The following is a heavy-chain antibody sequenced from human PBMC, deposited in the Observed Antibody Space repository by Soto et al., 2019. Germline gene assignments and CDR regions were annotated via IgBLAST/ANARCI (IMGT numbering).Heavy chain of an antibody. D-gene: IGHD3-3*01. Sequence: GGSLRLSCAGSGFNFDEFAMHWVRQAPGKGLEWVSGISWEGGSIGYADSVKGRFIISRDNAKNSLFLQMNSLTAEDTALYYCAKDHDEDFGYDLDYFNSWGQGTQVTVSS. J-gene: IGHJ4*02. CDR3: AKDHDEDFGYDLDYFNS. CDR2: ISWEGGSI. V-gene: IGHV3-9*01. CDR1: GFNFDEFA.